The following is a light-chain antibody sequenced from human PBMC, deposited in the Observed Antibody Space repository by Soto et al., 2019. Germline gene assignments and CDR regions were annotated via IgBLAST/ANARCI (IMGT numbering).Light chain of an antibody. CDR2: KAS. Sequence: DIQMTQSPSALSASVGDRVSITCRASQNVNDWLAWYQQKPGKAPKLLIYKASSLDSGVPSRFTGSGSGTEFTLTISSLQPDDSATYYCQQYNSYSSYTFGQGTKVEIK. CDR1: QNVNDW. CDR3: QQYNSYSSYT. V-gene: IGKV1-5*03. J-gene: IGKJ2*01.